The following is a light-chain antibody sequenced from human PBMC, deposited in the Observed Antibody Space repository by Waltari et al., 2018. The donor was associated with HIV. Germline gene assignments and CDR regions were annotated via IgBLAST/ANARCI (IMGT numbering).Light chain of an antibody. Sequence: SYELTQPSSVSVSPGQTARITCSGDLLAKKYVRWFQQKPGQAPVLVMYKDTERPSGIPARISGSSAGTTVTLPIGGAQVDDEADYYCYSAADNSGLFGGGTKLTVL. CDR1: LLAKKY. J-gene: IGLJ3*02. CDR3: YSAADNSGL. CDR2: KDT. V-gene: IGLV3-27*01.